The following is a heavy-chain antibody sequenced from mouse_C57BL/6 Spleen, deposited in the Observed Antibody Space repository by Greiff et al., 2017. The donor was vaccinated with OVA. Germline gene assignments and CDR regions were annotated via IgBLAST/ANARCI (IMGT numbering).Heavy chain of an antibody. CDR2: IYPGDGDT. V-gene: IGHV1-82*01. Sequence: QVQLQQSGPELVKPGASVKISCKASGYAFSSSWMNWVKQRPGKGLEWIGRIYPGDGDTNYNGKFKGKATLTADKSSSTAYMQLSSLTSEDSAVYFCARDYSNWYYFDYWGQGTTLTVSS. CDR3: ARDYSNWYYFDY. CDR1: GYAFSSSW. D-gene: IGHD2-5*01. J-gene: IGHJ2*01.